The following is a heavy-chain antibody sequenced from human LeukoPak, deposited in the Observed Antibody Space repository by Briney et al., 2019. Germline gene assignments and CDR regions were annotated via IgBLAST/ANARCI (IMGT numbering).Heavy chain of an antibody. CDR3: AKDIVVVVAANWFDP. V-gene: IGHV3-7*03. J-gene: IGHJ5*02. D-gene: IGHD2-15*01. CDR1: GFTFSSYW. Sequence: GGSLRLSCAGSGFTFSSYWMSWVRQAPGKGVEWVANIKQDGSDKYYVDSVKGRFTISRDNSKNTLYLQMNSLRAEDTAVYYCAKDIVVVVAANWFDPWGQGTLVTVSS. CDR2: IKQDGSDK.